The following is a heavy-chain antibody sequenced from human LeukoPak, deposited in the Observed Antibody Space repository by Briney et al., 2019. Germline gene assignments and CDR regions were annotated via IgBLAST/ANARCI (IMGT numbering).Heavy chain of an antibody. D-gene: IGHD6-25*01. J-gene: IGHJ4*02. CDR1: GFTFSSFG. CDR2: IKQDGTDK. V-gene: IGHV3-7*01. CDR3: ARGRWGSGYYFDY. Sequence: GGSLRLSCAASGFTFSSFGMTWVRQAPGKRLEYVANIKQDGTDKYYVGSVKGRFTISRDNAKNSLYLQMSSLRAEDTAAYYCARGRWGSGYYFDYWGQGTLVTVSS.